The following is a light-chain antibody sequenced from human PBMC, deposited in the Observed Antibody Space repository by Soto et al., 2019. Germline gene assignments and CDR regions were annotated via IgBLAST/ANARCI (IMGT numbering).Light chain of an antibody. CDR3: QQSYSTPVT. CDR1: QNINNY. CDR2: DAS. J-gene: IGKJ1*01. V-gene: IGKV1-39*01. Sequence: DIQMTQSPSSLCASVGDRVTITCQASQNINNYLNWYQQKPGRAPKLLIYDASNLEAGVPSRFRGSGSGTDFTLTISSLQPEDFATYYCQQSYSTPVTFGQGTKVDIK.